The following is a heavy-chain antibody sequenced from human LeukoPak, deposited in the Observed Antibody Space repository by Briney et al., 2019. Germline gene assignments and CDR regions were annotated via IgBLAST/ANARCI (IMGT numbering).Heavy chain of an antibody. CDR2: IYRGGGT. Sequence: GGSPRLSSAASGFTLSSNYMSWVRQAPGKGREWGSVIYRGGGTYNADSVKGRVTISRDKSKNTLYLQMNSLRAEDTAVYYCARDHGGNYWFDYWGKGTLVTVS. V-gene: IGHV3-66*01. D-gene: IGHD1-26*01. CDR1: GFTLSSNY. CDR3: ARDHGGNYWFDY. J-gene: IGHJ4*02.